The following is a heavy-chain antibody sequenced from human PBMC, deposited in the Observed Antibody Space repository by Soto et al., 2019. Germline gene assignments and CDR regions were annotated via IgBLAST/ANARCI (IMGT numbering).Heavy chain of an antibody. CDR1: GGSFSVYY. V-gene: IGHV4-34*04. J-gene: IGHJ6*01. Sequence: PSETLSLTCTVYGGSFSVYYYSWIWQRPATGMALIGEINHSGSTNNNPALKSRGTISVDTSKNQYSLKLSTVTAGDTAVYYCARAYDSWSGCRFLINGM. D-gene: IGHD3-3*01. CDR2: INHSGST. CDR3: ARAYDSWSGCRFLINGM.